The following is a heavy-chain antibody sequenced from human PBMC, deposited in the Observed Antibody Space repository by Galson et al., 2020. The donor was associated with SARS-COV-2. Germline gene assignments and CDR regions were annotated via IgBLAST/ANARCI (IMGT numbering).Heavy chain of an antibody. D-gene: IGHD2-15*01. V-gene: IGHV4-34*01. CDR2: INHSGST. CDR1: GGSFSGYY. J-gene: IGHJ5*02. Sequence: SETLSLTCAVYGGSFSGYYWSWIRQPPGKGLEWIGEINHSGSTNYNPSLKSRVTISVDTSKNQFSLKLSSVTAADTAVYYCARGYCSGGRDKENWFDPWGQGTLVTVSS. CDR3: ARGYCSGGRDKENWFDP.